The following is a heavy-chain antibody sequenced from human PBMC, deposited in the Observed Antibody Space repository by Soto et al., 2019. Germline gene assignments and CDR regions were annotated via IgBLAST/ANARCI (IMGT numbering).Heavy chain of an antibody. V-gene: IGHV3-23*01. D-gene: IGHD4-17*01. CDR2: ISGSGGST. CDR3: AKDGTVTSAFDY. CDR1: GFTFSSYA. Sequence: GGSLRLSCAASGFTFSSYAMSWVRQAPGKGLEWVSAISGSGGSTYYADSVKGRFTISRDNSKNTLYLQMNSLRAEDKAVYYCAKDGTVTSAFDYWGQGTLVTVSS. J-gene: IGHJ4*02.